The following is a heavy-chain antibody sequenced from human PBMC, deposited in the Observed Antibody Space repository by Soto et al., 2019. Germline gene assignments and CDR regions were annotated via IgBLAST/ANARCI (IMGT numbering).Heavy chain of an antibody. CDR3: ARGSIFGVVISPTCFDY. J-gene: IGHJ4*02. CDR2: IYYSGST. Sequence: QVQLQESGPGLVKPSQTLSLTCTVSGGSISSGGYYWSWIRQHPGKGLEWIGYIYYSGSTYYNPSLKSRVTISVDTSKNQFSLKLGSVTAADTAVYYCARGSIFGVVISPTCFDYWGQGTLVTVSS. V-gene: IGHV4-31*03. CDR1: GGSISSGGYY. D-gene: IGHD3-3*01.